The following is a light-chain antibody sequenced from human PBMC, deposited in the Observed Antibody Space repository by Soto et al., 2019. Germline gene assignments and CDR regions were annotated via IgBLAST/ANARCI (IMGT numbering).Light chain of an antibody. J-gene: IGKJ5*01. CDR3: QQYNSYSAIT. Sequence: DIQMTQSPSTLSASVGDTINITCRASQSVSKWLAWYQQKPEKAPKLIIFKASTLQSGVPSRFSGSGSGTEFTLTISSLQPDDFATYYCQQYNSYSAITFGQGTRLEIK. CDR1: QSVSKW. CDR2: KAS. V-gene: IGKV1-5*03.